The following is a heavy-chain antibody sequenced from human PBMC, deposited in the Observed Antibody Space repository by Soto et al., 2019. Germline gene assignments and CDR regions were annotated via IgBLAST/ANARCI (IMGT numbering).Heavy chain of an antibody. CDR3: ARGSSFTYYFDY. D-gene: IGHD3-10*01. V-gene: IGHV4-59*01. J-gene: IGHJ4*02. CDR2: VYNSEIT. Sequence: SETLSLTCSVSGTSINKYYWAWLRQSPGKGLEWIGYVYNSEITNYNPSLESRVTISVDRSRTQFSLRLSSVTAADTAVYYCARGSSFTYYFDYWGQGXLVTVYS. CDR1: GTSINKYY.